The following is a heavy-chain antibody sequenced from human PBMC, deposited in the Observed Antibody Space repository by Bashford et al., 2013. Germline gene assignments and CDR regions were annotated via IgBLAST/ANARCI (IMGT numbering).Heavy chain of an antibody. D-gene: IGHD6-19*01. V-gene: IGHV3-72*01. CDR1: GFTFSSYW. CDR2: IGNKAYSSTT. Sequence: GSLRLSCVASGFTFSSYWMHWVRQVPGKGLEWVGRIGNKAYSSTTEYAASVKGRFIVSRDDSRNSLYLQMNSLKTEDTAVYYCARVGYSSPVDYWGQGTLVTVSS. J-gene: IGHJ4*02. CDR3: ARVGYSSPVDY.